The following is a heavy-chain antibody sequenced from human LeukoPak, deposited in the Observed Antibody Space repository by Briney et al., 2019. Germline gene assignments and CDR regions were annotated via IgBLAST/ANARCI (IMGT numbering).Heavy chain of an antibody. J-gene: IGHJ2*01. D-gene: IGHD2-8*02. CDR3: ARGRFVLVPSLERWYFDL. CDR1: GFTLRNYD. V-gene: IGHV3-13*01. CDR2: IGTEDDT. Sequence: GGSLRLSCTPSGFTLRNYDMHWVRHTTEKGLEWVSGIGTEDDTFYPDSVKGRFTISRENAKNSFYLQMNSLRAGEAAVYSWARGRFVLVPSLERWYFDLWGRGTLVTVSS.